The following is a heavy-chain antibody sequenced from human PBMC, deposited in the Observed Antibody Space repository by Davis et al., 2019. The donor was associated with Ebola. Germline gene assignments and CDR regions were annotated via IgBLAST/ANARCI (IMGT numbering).Heavy chain of an antibody. D-gene: IGHD6-6*01. Sequence: PSETLSLTCTVSGGSISSGGYSWSWVRQAPGKGLEWVSVIYSGGSTYYADSVKGRFTISRDNSKTTLYLLMNSLRAEDTAVYYCARVRHGMDVWGQGTTVTVSS. V-gene: IGHV3-53*05. CDR3: ARVRHGMDV. CDR2: IYSGGST. CDR1: GGSISSGGYS. J-gene: IGHJ6*02.